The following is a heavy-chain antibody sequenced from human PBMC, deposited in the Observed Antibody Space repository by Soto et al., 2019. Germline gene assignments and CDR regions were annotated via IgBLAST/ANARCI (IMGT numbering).Heavy chain of an antibody. V-gene: IGHV1-69*12. D-gene: IGHD2-15*01. J-gene: IGHJ4*02. CDR2: IIPIFGTE. Sequence: QVQLVKSGAEVKKPGSLVKVSCKASGGTFSSYAISWVQQAPGQGLAWMGGIIPIFGTENYAQKYEGRVTITADESTSTAYMELSSLRSEDTAVYYCARESRYCSGGSCYFLPGIDYWGQGTLVTVSS. CDR1: GGTFSSYA. CDR3: ARESRYCSGGSCYFLPGIDY.